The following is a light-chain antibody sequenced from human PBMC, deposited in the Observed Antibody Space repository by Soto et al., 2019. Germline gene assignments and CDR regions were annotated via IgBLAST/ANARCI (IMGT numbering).Light chain of an antibody. Sequence: LTQPPSASGTPGQRVTISCSGSSSNIGTYSVNWYQQLPGAAPKLLIYTNNQRPSGVPDRFSGSKSGTSASLAISGLQSGDEANYYCAAWDDSLNGVVFGGGTQLTVL. CDR3: AAWDDSLNGVV. CDR1: SSNIGTYS. CDR2: TNN. J-gene: IGLJ7*01. V-gene: IGLV1-44*01.